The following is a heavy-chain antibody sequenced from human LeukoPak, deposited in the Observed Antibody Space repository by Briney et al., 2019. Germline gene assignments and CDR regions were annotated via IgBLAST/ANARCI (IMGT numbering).Heavy chain of an antibody. Sequence: SETLSLTCAVYGGSFSGYYWSWIRQPPGKGLEWIGEINHSGSTNYNPSLKSRVTISVDTSKNQFSLKLSSETAADTAVYYCARGGGFDPWGQGTLVTVSS. V-gene: IGHV4-34*01. D-gene: IGHD3-10*01. CDR2: INHSGST. CDR3: ARGGGFDP. CDR1: GGSFSGYY. J-gene: IGHJ5*02.